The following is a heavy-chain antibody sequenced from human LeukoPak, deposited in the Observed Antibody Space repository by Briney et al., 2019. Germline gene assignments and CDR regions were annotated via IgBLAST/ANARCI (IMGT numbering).Heavy chain of an antibody. Sequence: GGSLRLSCAASGFTFSDHYMDWVRQAAGKGLEWVGRIRNKANSYTTEYAASVKGRFTISRDDSKNSLYLQMNSQKTEDTAVYYCAQSGSYAAFDYWGQGTLVTVSS. V-gene: IGHV3-72*01. J-gene: IGHJ4*02. CDR3: AQSGSYAAFDY. CDR2: IRNKANSYTT. CDR1: GFTFSDHY. D-gene: IGHD3-16*01.